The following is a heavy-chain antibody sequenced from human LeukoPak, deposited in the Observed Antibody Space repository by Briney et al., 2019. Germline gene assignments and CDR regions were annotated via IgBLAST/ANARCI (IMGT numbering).Heavy chain of an antibody. J-gene: IGHJ4*02. CDR2: IYHSGST. CDR3: ARAEEYGSGSYYFDY. CDR1: GGSISSGGYS. V-gene: IGHV4-30-2*01. D-gene: IGHD3-10*01. Sequence: ASETLSVTCAVSGGSISSGGYSWSWIRQPPGKGLEWIGYIYHSGSTYYNPSLKSRVTISVDRSKNQFSLKLSSVTAADTAVYYCARAEEYGSGSYYFDYWGQGTLVTVPS.